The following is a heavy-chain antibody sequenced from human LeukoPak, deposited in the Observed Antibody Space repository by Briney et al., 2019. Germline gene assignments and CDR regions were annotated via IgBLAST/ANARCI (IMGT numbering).Heavy chain of an antibody. CDR3: ARGASQQLVFDY. V-gene: IGHV3-21*01. CDR2: IGSSSSYI. CDR1: GFTFSSYS. J-gene: IGHJ4*02. D-gene: IGHD6-13*01. Sequence: PGGSLRLSCAASGFTFSSYSMNWVRQAPGKGLEWVSSIGSSSSYIYYADSVKGRFTISRDNAKNSLYLQMNSLRAEDTAVYYCARGASQQLVFDYWGQGTLVTVSS.